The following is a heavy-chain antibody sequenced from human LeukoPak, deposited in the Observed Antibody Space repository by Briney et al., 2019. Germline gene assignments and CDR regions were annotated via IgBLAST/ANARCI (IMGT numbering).Heavy chain of an antibody. CDR2: IFYSGST. CDR3: ARAGDATEYFDY. CDR1: SVSISTSNYY. J-gene: IGHJ4*02. V-gene: IGHV4-39*07. D-gene: IGHD2-15*01. Sequence: SETLSLTCTVSSVSISTSNYYWGWVRPPPGKALEWIGNIFYSGSTYYSPSLKSRVTISLDTSRNQFSLKLSSVTAADTAVYYCARAGDATEYFDYWGQGTLVTVSS.